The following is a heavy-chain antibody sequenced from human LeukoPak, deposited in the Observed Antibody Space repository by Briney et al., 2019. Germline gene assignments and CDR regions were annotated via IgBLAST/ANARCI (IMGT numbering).Heavy chain of an antibody. D-gene: IGHD3-3*01. CDR2: ISSSSSTI. J-gene: IGHJ6*03. V-gene: IGHV3-48*01. Sequence: PGGSLRLSCAASGFTFSSYSMNWVRQAPGKGLEWVSYISSSSSTIYYADSVKGRFTISRDNAKNSLYLQMNSLRAEDTAVYYCARDRNDFWSGAESPGYYYYYMDVWGKGTTVTVSS. CDR1: GFTFSSYS. CDR3: ARDRNDFWSGAESPGYYYYYMDV.